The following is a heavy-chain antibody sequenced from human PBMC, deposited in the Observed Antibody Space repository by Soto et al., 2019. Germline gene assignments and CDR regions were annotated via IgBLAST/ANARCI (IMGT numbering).Heavy chain of an antibody. D-gene: IGHD5-18*01. Sequence: SETLSLTCTVSGGSISSYYWSWIRQPPGKGLEWIGYIYYSGSTNYNPSLKSRVTISVDTSKNQFFLKLSSVTAADTAVYYCARQRYSYGYDGDDAFDIWGQGXMVTVSS. CDR2: IYYSGST. J-gene: IGHJ3*02. CDR1: GGSISSYY. CDR3: ARQRYSYGYDGDDAFDI. V-gene: IGHV4-59*08.